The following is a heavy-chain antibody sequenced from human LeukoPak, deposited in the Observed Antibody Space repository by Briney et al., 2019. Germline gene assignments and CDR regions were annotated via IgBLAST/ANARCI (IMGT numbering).Heavy chain of an antibody. D-gene: IGHD2-21*02. Sequence: SETLSLTCTVSRGSISSYYWSWIRQPPGKGLEWIGYIYYSGSTDYNPSLKSRVTISVDTSKNQFSLKLSSVTAADTAVYYCARGVTATPSGNWFDPWGQGTPVTVSS. J-gene: IGHJ5*02. CDR3: ARGVTATPSGNWFDP. CDR2: IYYSGST. CDR1: RGSISSYY. V-gene: IGHV4-59*12.